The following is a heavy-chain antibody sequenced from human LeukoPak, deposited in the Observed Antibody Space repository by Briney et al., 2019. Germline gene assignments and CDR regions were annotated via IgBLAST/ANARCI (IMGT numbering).Heavy chain of an antibody. CDR1: GDSISSGNYY. Sequence: TLSLTCTVSGDSISSGNYYWTRIRQPAGKGLEWIGRIYTSGNTNYNPSLKSQVTISMDTSKNQFSLNLNSVTAADTAVYYCARDRAGDSFDIWGQGTMVTVSS. CDR2: IYTSGNT. V-gene: IGHV4-61*02. CDR3: ARDRAGDSFDI. D-gene: IGHD7-27*01. J-gene: IGHJ3*02.